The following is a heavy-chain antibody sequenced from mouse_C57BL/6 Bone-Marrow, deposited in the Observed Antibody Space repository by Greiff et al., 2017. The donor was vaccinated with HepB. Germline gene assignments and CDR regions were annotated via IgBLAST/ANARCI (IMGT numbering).Heavy chain of an antibody. Sequence: VQLQQSVAELVRPGASVKLSCTASGFNIKNTYMHWVKQRPEQGLEWIGRIDPANGTTKYAPKFQGKATITADTSSNTAYLQLSSLTSEATAIYYCARVDGCGGGYYAMDYWGQGTSVTVSS. V-gene: IGHV14-3*01. CDR3: ARVDGCGGGYYAMDY. J-gene: IGHJ4*01. CDR1: GFNIKNTY. D-gene: IGHD2-3*01. CDR2: IDPANGTT.